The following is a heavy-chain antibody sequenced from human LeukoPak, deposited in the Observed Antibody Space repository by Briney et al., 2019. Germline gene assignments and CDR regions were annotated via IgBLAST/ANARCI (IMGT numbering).Heavy chain of an antibody. CDR1: GGSISSSYYY. CDR3: ASYRIYYYYGMDV. V-gene: IGHV4-39*07. Sequence: SETLSLTCTVSGGSISSSYYYWGWIRQPPGKGLEWIGEINHSGSTNYNPSLKSRVTISVDTSKNQFSLKLSSVTAADTAVYYCASYRIYYYYGMDVWGQGTTVTVSS. CDR2: INHSGST. J-gene: IGHJ6*02. D-gene: IGHD1-14*01.